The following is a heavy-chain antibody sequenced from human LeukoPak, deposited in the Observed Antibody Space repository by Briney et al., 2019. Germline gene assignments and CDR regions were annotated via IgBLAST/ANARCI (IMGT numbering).Heavy chain of an antibody. Sequence: GGSLRLSCAASGFTFSSYSMNWVRQAPGKGLEWVSSISSSSSYIYYADSVKGRLTISRDNAKNSLYLQMNSLRAEDTAVYYCARDGGYCSGGSCYNLDYWGQGTLVTVSS. CDR1: GFTFSSYS. J-gene: IGHJ4*02. CDR2: ISSSSSYI. D-gene: IGHD2-15*01. V-gene: IGHV3-21*01. CDR3: ARDGGYCSGGSCYNLDY.